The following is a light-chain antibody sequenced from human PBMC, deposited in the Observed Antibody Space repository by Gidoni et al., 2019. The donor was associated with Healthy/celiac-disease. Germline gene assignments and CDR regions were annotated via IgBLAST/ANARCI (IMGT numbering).Light chain of an antibody. CDR1: QSVSSN. V-gene: IGKV3-15*01. CDR3: QQYNNWPRRT. Sequence: EIVMTQSPATLSVSPGERATLSCRASQSVSSNLAWYQQKPGQAPRLLIYGASTRATGIPARFSGSGSGTEFTLTISSLQSEYFAVYYCQQYNNWPRRTFGQGPKVEIK. J-gene: IGKJ1*01. CDR2: GAS.